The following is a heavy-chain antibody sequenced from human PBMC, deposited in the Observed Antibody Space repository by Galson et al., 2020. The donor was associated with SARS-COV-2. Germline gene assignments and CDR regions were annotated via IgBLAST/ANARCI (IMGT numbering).Heavy chain of an antibody. J-gene: IGHJ2*01. D-gene: IGHD5-12*01. CDR3: AKDRFSGYNFGYFDF. Sequence: GGSLRLPCAASGFTSEAHAMPWVRQAPGKGPKWASGISWDSGSIGDADSVKGRFTISRDNAKTPLYLHRNSLRAEASALYYGAKDRFSGYNFGYFDFWGRGTLVSVAS. CDR1: GFTSEAHA. V-gene: IGHV3-9*02. CDR2: ISWDSGSI.